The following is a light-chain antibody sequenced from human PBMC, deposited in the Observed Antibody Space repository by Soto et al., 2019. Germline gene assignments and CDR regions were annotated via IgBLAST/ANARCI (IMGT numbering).Light chain of an antibody. Sequence: QSVLTQPPSVSEAPRQRVTISCSGSSSNIGNNAVNWYQQLPGQAPKIVIYYDDLLTSGVSDRFSGSKSGISASLAISDLQSDDEADHYCATSDDSLNAYVFGPGTKVTVL. V-gene: IGLV1-36*01. CDR1: SSNIGNNA. CDR3: ATSDDSLNAYV. J-gene: IGLJ1*01. CDR2: YDD.